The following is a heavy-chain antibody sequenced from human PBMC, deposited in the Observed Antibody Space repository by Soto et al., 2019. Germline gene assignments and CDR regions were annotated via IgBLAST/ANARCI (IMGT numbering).Heavy chain of an antibody. J-gene: IGHJ4*02. CDR2: MNPNSGNT. D-gene: IGHD3-3*01. Sequence: ASVKVSCKASGYTFTSYDINWVRQATGQGLEWMGWMNPNSGNTGYAQKFQGRVTMTRNTSISTAYMELSSLRSEDTAVYYCARMAWDDFWSGYWAGNDYWGQGTLVTVSS. V-gene: IGHV1-8*01. CDR3: ARMAWDDFWSGYWAGNDY. CDR1: GYTFTSYD.